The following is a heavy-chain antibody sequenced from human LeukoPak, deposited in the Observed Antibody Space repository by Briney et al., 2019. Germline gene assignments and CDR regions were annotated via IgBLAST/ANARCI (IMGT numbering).Heavy chain of an antibody. CDR3: ASKDIPQRGYSYGGMDV. CDR1: GGTFSSYA. CDR2: IIPIFGTA. Sequence: VASVKVSCKASGGTFSSYAISWVRQAPGQGLEWMGGIIPIFGTANYAQKFQGRVTITTDESTSTAYMELSSLRSEDTAVYYCASKDIPQRGYSYGGMDVWGKGTTVTVSS. D-gene: IGHD5-18*01. V-gene: IGHV1-69*05. J-gene: IGHJ6*03.